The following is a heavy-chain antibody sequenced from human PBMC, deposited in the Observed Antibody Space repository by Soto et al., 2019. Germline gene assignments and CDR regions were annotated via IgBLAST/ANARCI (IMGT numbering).Heavy chain of an antibody. D-gene: IGHD1-26*01. CDR2: ISASSDAA. CDR3: GKYSGGYQVYTGLSL. J-gene: IGHJ6*02. V-gene: IGHV3-23*01. Sequence: EVQLLESGGGLVQPGGSLRLSCAASGFPFSTSAMNWVGQAPGKGLEWISIISASSDAAYYAESVKGRFASSSDNSKNTLYLQMHSPRAEDAAVYYSGKYSGGYQVYTGLSLWGQGTTVTVS. CDR1: GFPFSTSA.